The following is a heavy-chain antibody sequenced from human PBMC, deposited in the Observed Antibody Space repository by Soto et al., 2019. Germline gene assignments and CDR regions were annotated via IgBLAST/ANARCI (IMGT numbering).Heavy chain of an antibody. J-gene: IGHJ6*02. CDR3: AMVDVYVTPSPQDV. D-gene: IGHD3-16*01. CDR1: GYSFTRYG. CDR2: INTYNGNT. Sequence: VKVSCKASGYSFTRYGIAWARQAPGQGLEWMGWINTYNGNTNYAQNLQGRVTLTTDTSTSTAYMELTSLRSNDTAIYYCAMVDVYVTPSPQDVWGQGTTVTV. V-gene: IGHV1-18*01.